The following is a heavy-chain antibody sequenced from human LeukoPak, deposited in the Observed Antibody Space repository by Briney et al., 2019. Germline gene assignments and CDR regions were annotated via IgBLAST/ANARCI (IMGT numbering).Heavy chain of an antibody. J-gene: IGHJ4*02. CDR2: IRAGGGDT. D-gene: IGHD3-10*01. CDR1: DFSFTTYT. V-gene: IGHV3-23*01. Sequence: PGGSLRLSCAASDFSFTTYTMSWVRQAPGKGLEWVSTIRAGGGDTFFSDSVKGRFSISRDNSKNTLILQMDSLRADDTAIYYCAKILASGSGSYWGQGTLVLVSS. CDR3: AKILASGSGSY.